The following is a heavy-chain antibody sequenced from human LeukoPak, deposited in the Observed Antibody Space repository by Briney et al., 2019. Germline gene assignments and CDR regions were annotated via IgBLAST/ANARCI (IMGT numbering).Heavy chain of an antibody. CDR2: INHSGST. J-gene: IGHJ4*02. Sequence: PSETLSLTCTVSGGSFSGYYWSWIRQPPGKGLEYIGEINHSGSTNYNPSLKSRVTISLDTSKNQFSLKLSSVTAADTSVYYCAIGGQGGIRPLLYWGQGTLVTVSS. V-gene: IGHV4-34*01. D-gene: IGHD3-16*01. CDR1: GGSFSGYY. CDR3: AIGGQGGIRPLLY.